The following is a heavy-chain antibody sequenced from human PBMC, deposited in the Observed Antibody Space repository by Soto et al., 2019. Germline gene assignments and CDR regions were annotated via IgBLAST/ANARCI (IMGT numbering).Heavy chain of an antibody. J-gene: IGHJ6*01. CDR2: IYNIGST. Sequence: SETLSLPCTVSGGSIIIYYRSWIRRPPGKGLEWIGYIYNIGSTNYNPSLKSQVTISIDTSKNQFSLELSSVSAADTAVYYCARVLGSHYYGMAVWGQGTTVTGSS. CDR1: GGSIIIYY. CDR3: ARVLGSHYYGMAV. D-gene: IGHD3-10*01. V-gene: IGHV4-59*01.